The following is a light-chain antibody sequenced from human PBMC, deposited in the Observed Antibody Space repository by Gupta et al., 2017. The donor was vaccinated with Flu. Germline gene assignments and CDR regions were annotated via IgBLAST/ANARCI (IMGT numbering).Light chain of an antibody. J-gene: IGKJ5*01. V-gene: IGKV1-5*03. CDR3: QEYNTYSIA. CDR1: HSISIW. CDR2: KAS. Sequence: DVQMTQSPSTLSASVGARVTIPCRASHSISIWLAWYQQKPGKAPKLLISKASNLESGVPSRFSGSGSGTEFTLTISRLQAEDFATYYCQEYNTYSIAFGQGTRLDIK.